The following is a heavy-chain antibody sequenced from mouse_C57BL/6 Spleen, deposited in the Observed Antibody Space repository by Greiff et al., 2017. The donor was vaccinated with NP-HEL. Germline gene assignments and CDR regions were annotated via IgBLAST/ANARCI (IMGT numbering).Heavy chain of an antibody. J-gene: IGHJ1*03. CDR3: AIYGSSYGWYFDV. CDR1: GYTFTSYW. V-gene: IGHV1-64*01. Sequence: VQLQQPGAELVKPGASVKLSCKASGYTFTSYWMHWVKQRPGQGLEWIGMIHPNSGSTNYNEKFKSKATLTVDKSSSTAYMQLSSLTSEDSAVYYCAIYGSSYGWYFDVWGTGTTVTVSS. CDR2: IHPNSGST. D-gene: IGHD1-1*01.